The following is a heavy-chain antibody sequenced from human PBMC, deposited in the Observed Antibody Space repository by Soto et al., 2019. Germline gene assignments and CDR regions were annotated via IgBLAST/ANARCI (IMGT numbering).Heavy chain of an antibody. V-gene: IGHV3-7*03. D-gene: IGHD4-4*01. CDR2: IDEGGSEK. J-gene: IGHJ4*02. CDR1: GFTFSKFW. CDR3: TCHPLRGDYNKYARNY. Sequence: EVQLVESGGGLVQPGGSLRLSCAASGFTFSKFWMSWVRQAPGKGLEWLANIDEGGSEKYYVDSVKGRLTISRDNAKNSLFLQMNSLRVEDTAVYFCTCHPLRGDYNKYARNYWGQVTQVTVSS.